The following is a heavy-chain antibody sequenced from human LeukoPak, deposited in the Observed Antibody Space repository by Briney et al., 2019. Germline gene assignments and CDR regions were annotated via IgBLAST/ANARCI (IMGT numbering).Heavy chain of an antibody. CDR1: GFAVNRNF. V-gene: IGHV3-66*01. CDR2: INLDGST. J-gene: IGHJ6*04. D-gene: IGHD4-17*01. Sequence: PGGSLRLSCAASGFAVNRNFMYWVRQAPGKGLEWVACINLDGSTIYADSVRGRLTISRDNSKNTLYLQFNSLRADDAAVYFCARCSTDIYYAVDVWGKGTAVAVSS. CDR3: ARCSTDIYYAVDV.